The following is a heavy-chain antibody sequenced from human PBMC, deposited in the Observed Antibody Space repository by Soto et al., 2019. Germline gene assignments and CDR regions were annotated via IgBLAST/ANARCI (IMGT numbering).Heavy chain of an antibody. CDR3: ARGGYDFWSGPNWFDP. CDR2: ISSSSSTI. J-gene: IGHJ5*02. CDR1: GFTFSSYS. V-gene: IGHV3-48*04. D-gene: IGHD3-3*01. Sequence: GGSLRLSCAASGFTFSSYSTNWVRQAPGKGLEWVSYISSSSSTIYYADSVKGRFTISRDNAKNSLYLQMNSLRAEDTAVYYCARGGYDFWSGPNWFDPWGQGTLVTVSS.